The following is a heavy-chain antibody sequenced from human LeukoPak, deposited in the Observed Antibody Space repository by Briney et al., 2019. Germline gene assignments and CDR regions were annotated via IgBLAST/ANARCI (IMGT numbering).Heavy chain of an antibody. V-gene: IGHV1-8*03. Sequence: ASVKVSCKASGGTFSSYAISWVRQATGQGLEWMGWMNPNSGNTGYAQKFQGRVTITRNTSISTAYMELSSPRSEDTAVYYCARVGFGYCGGDCYAFDIWGQGTMVTVSS. J-gene: IGHJ3*02. CDR3: ARVGFGYCGGDCYAFDI. CDR1: GGTFSSYA. CDR2: MNPNSGNT. D-gene: IGHD2-21*01.